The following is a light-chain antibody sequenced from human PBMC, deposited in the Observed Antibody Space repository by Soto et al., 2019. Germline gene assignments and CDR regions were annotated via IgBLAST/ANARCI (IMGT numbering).Light chain of an antibody. CDR1: QGISSW. J-gene: IGKJ5*01. CDR3: QQLNCFPIT. CDR2: AIS. Sequence: DIPMTQSPSSVSASVGDRVTITCRASQGISSWLAWYQQKQGEXPKLLIYAISTLQSGVPSRFSGSGSGTDGTLNISSLKTEDCATYDCQQLNCFPITFCQGTRLEI. V-gene: IGKV1-12*01.